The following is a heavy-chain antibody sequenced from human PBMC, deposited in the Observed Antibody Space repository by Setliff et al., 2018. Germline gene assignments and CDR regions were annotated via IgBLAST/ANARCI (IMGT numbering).Heavy chain of an antibody. Sequence: GGSLRLSCAASGFNFMNYGIHWVRQAPGKGLEWVAFIRNDGTEKFHADPVKGRFTVSRDNSKNTVFLQMNSLTTDDTAVYYCAKVDQFDLEGLDYWGQGALVTVSS. D-gene: IGHD3-9*01. CDR2: IRNDGTEK. J-gene: IGHJ4*02. CDR3: AKVDQFDLEGLDY. V-gene: IGHV3-30*02. CDR1: GFNFMNYG.